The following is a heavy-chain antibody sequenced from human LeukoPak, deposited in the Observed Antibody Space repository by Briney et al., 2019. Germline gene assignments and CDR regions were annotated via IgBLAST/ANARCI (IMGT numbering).Heavy chain of an antibody. D-gene: IGHD2-8*01. J-gene: IGHJ5*02. Sequence: GGSLRLSCVASGFTFSSFEMNWVRQAPGKGLERVSSISNGGGIIYYADSVKGRFTISRDNAKNSLYLQMNSLRAEDTAVYYCASRPYCSNGVCPGLDPWGQGTLVTVSS. V-gene: IGHV3-48*03. CDR2: ISNGGGII. CDR1: GFTFSSFE. CDR3: ASRPYCSNGVCPGLDP.